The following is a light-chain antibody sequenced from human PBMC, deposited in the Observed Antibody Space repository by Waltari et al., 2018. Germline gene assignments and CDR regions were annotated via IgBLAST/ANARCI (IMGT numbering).Light chain of an antibody. Sequence: QSALTQPASVSGSPGQSITISCTGTSSDVGFYNIVSWYQQHPDKAPKLMVYEVIARPSGVSTRFSGSKSGNTASLTISGLQAEDEADYYCCSYAGRNIWVFGGGTKVTVL. CDR2: EVI. J-gene: IGLJ3*02. CDR3: CSYAGRNIWV. CDR1: SSDVGFYNI. V-gene: IGLV2-23*02.